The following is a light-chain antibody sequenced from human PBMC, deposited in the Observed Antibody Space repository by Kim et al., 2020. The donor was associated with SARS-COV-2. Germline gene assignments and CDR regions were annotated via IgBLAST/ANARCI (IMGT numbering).Light chain of an antibody. Sequence: QSALTQPRSVSGSPGQSVTISCTGTSSDVGGYNFVSWYQQHPGKAPKFMIYDVSKRPSGVPDRFSGSKSGNTASLTISWLQSEDEADYYCCSYAGTYTYVFGTGTKVTVL. CDR3: CSYAGTYTYV. V-gene: IGLV2-11*01. CDR2: DVS. J-gene: IGLJ1*01. CDR1: SSDVGGYNF.